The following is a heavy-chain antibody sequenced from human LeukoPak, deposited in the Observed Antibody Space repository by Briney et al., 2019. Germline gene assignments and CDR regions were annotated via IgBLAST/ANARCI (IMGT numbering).Heavy chain of an antibody. Sequence: ASVKVSCKTSGYTFTSYAISWVRQAPGQGLEWMGWISGYNGHTYSAQKFQGRLTMTTDTSTSTADMELRGLTSDDTAVFYCARGFSANYYDYWGQGPWSPSPQ. CDR3: ARGFSANYYDY. J-gene: IGHJ4*02. V-gene: IGHV1-18*01. D-gene: IGHD1-26*01. CDR1: GYTFTSYA. CDR2: ISGYNGHT.